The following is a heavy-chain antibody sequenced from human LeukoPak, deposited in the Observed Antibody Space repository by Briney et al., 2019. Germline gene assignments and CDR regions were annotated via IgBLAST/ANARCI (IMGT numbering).Heavy chain of an antibody. CDR1: GYTFTSYD. CDR2: MNPSSGKK. Sequence: ASVKVSCKASGYTFTSYDINWVRQATGQGLEWMGLMNPSSGKKGYAQKFQGIVTMTRNTSISTAYMELSSLRSENTAVYYGARVQEYYYGTGRYGNWGQGTLVTVSS. CDR3: ARVQEYYYGTGRYGN. D-gene: IGHD3-10*01. V-gene: IGHV1-8*02. J-gene: IGHJ4*02.